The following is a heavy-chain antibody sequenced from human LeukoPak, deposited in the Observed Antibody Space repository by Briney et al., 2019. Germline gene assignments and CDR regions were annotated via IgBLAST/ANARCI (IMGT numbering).Heavy chain of an antibody. D-gene: IGHD3-16*02. J-gene: IGHJ4*02. CDR2: ISGSGGST. Sequence: GGSLRLSCAASGFTFSSYAMSWVCQAPGKGLEWVSAISGSGGSTYYADSVKGRFIISRDSSKNMLYLQMNSLRAEDTAVYYCAKEGGDLSWDLTNWGQGTLVTVSS. V-gene: IGHV3-23*01. CDR3: AKEGGDLSWDLTN. CDR1: GFTFSSYA.